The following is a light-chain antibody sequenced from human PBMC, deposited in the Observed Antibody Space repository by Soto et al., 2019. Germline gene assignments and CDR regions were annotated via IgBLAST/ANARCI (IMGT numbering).Light chain of an antibody. CDR1: TSNIGAGYD. Sequence: QSVLTQPPSVSGAPGQRVTISGTGSTSNIGAGYDVHWYQQIPGTAPKLLIYRNINRPSGVPDRFSGSRSGTSGSLAITGLQAEDEADYYCQSYDSSLSSWVFGGGTKVTVL. V-gene: IGLV1-40*01. CDR2: RNI. J-gene: IGLJ3*02. CDR3: QSYDSSLSSWV.